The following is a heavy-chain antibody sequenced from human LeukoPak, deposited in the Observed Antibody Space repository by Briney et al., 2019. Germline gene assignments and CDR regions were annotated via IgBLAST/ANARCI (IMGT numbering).Heavy chain of an antibody. Sequence: SETLSLTCTVSGGSISSNTYYWSWIRQPPGKGLGWIGSIRYSGRTYYKPSLKSRVTLSVDTSKNQLLLNLRSVTAADTAMYYCAREFNGSPDYLGQGTLVTVSS. CDR3: AREFNGSPDY. D-gene: IGHD6-25*01. CDR1: GGSISSNTYY. V-gene: IGHV4-39*02. CDR2: IRYSGRT. J-gene: IGHJ4*02.